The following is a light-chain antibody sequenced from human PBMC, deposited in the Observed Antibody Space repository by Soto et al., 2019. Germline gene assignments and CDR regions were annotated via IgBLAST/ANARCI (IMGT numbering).Light chain of an antibody. CDR2: GAS. V-gene: IGKV3-20*01. Sequence: EIVLTQSPGTLSLSPGEIATLSCRSSQGVSSTYLAWYQQKPGQAPSLLIYGASRRATGIPDRFSGSGSGTDFTLTSSRLAPEDFAVDYWQQYERSPTTFGGGTKVEIK. J-gene: IGKJ4*01. CDR1: QGVSSTY. CDR3: QQYERSPTT.